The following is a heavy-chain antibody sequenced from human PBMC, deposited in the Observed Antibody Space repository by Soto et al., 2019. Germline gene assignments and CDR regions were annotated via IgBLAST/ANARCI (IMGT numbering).Heavy chain of an antibody. J-gene: IGHJ5*02. CDR2: IYYIGST. CDR3: AAVPRAIIVVVPAVIRRWFDP. V-gene: IGHV4-31*03. Sequence: QVQLQESGPGLVKPSQTLSLTCTVSGGSISSGGYYWSWIRQHPGKGLEWIGNIYYIGSTYYNPSLKHRVTISVDTSNNQFSLKLSSVTAADTAVYYCAAVPRAIIVVVPAVIRRWFDPWGQGTLVTVSS. CDR1: GGSISSGGYY. D-gene: IGHD2-2*01.